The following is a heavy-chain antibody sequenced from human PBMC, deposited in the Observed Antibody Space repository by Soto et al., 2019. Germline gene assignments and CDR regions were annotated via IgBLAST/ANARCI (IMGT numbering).Heavy chain of an antibody. CDR2: SYYSWST. CDR3: AGDSVQLWPYRDQYYYYYYAMDV. CDR1: VGSISSGYYY. V-gene: IGHV4-30-4*01. J-gene: IGHJ6*04. Sequence: PSETLSLTCTVSVGSISSGYYYLSWILQPPGKGLEGIGYSYYSWSTYYNPSLKSRVTISVATSKNQFSLKLSSVTAEDTAVYYRAGDSVQLWPYRDQYYYYYYAMDVWGKGTKVTVSS. D-gene: IGHD5-18*01.